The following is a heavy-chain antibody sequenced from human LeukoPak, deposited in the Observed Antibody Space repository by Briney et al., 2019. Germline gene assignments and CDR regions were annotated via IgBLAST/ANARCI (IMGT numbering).Heavy chain of an antibody. CDR1: GGTFSSHA. CDR3: VRTPPNWGFDY. D-gene: IGHD7-27*01. CDR2: IIPISSTT. V-gene: IGHV1-69*13. J-gene: IGHJ4*02. Sequence: SVKVSCKASGGTFSSHAINWVRQAPGQGLEWMGGIIPISSTTKYAQKFQGRVTITADESTSTAFMELSSLRSEDTAIYYCVRTPPNWGFDYWGQGTLVTVSS.